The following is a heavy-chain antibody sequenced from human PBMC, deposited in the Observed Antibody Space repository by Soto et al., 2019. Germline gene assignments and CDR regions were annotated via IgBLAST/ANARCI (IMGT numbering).Heavy chain of an antibody. CDR2: IIPILGIA. V-gene: IGHV1-69*02. J-gene: IGHJ6*03. D-gene: IGHD3-10*01. Sequence: QVQLVQSGAEVKKPGSSVKFSCKASGGTFSSYTISWVRQAPGQGLEWMGRIIPILGIANYAQKFQGRVTITADKSTSTAYMELSSLRSEDTAVYYCASPSGSIIPLDYYYLDVWGKGTTVTVSS. CDR1: GGTFSSYT. CDR3: ASPSGSIIPLDYYYLDV.